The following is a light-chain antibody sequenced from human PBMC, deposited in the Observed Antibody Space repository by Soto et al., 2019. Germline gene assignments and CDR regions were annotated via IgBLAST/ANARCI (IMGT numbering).Light chain of an antibody. J-gene: IGKJ1*01. CDR1: QSVSSN. V-gene: IGKV3-15*01. CDR2: DAS. Sequence: EIVMAQSPATLSVSPGERATFSCRASQSVSSNLAWYQQKPGQAPRLLIYDASNRATGIPARFSGSGSGTEFTLIISSLQSEDSAVYYCQQYNSWLWTFGQGTKVDVK. CDR3: QQYNSWLWT.